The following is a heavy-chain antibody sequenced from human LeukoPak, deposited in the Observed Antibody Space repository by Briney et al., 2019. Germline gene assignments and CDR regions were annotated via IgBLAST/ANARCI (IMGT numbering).Heavy chain of an antibody. Sequence: GGSLRLSCVGSGFSFGNYAMSWVRQAPGKGLEWVSQISGTGGATWYTSSARDRFSISRDNSKNTLYLQMTSLRAEDTAIYYCVKDPRDTYGTNWFDSWGQGTRVTVPS. J-gene: IGHJ5*01. D-gene: IGHD1-1*01. CDR3: VKDPRDTYGTNWFDS. V-gene: IGHV3-23*01. CDR1: GFSFGNYA. CDR2: ISGTGGAT.